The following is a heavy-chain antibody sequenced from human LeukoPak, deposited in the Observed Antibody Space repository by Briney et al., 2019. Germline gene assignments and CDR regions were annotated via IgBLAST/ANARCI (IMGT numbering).Heavy chain of an antibody. CDR2: VGGSNGIT. D-gene: IGHD5-12*01. V-gene: IGHV3-23*01. J-gene: IGHJ4*02. CDR3: ARNENSGWGYFDY. Sequence: GGSLRLSCAASRFTFNSYAMSWVRQAPGKGLEWVSVVGGSNGITFYVGSVKGRFTISRDNSKDTLYLQMNSLRAEDTAVYYCARNENSGWGYFDYWGQGTLVTASS. CDR1: RFTFNSYA.